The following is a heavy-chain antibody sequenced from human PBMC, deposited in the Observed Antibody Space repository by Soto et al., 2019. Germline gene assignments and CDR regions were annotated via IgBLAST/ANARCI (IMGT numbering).Heavy chain of an antibody. CDR2: ISYDGSNK. CDR3: ARDGLRFLEWLLSTNYYYYYGMDV. D-gene: IGHD3-3*01. V-gene: IGHV3-30*03. J-gene: IGHJ6*02. Sequence: GSLRLSCAASGFTFSSYGMHWVRQAPGKGLEWVAVISYDGSNKYYADSVKGRFTISRDNSKNTLYLQMNSLRAEDTAVYYCARDGLRFLEWLLSTNYYYYYGMDVWGQGATVTVSS. CDR1: GFTFSSYG.